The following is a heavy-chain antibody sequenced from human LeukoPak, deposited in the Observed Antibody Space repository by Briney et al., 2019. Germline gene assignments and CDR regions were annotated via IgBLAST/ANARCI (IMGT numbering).Heavy chain of an antibody. CDR3: ARVSEYYYFDY. J-gene: IGHJ4*02. V-gene: IGHV1-2*02. CDR1: GYTFTGYF. Sequence: ASVKVSCKASGYTFTGYFMHWVRQAPGQGPEWMGWINPNSGGTNYAQKFQGRVIMTRDTSISTAYMELSRLRSDDTAVYYCARVSEYYYFDYRGQGTLVTVSS. CDR2: INPNSGGT. D-gene: IGHD2/OR15-2a*01.